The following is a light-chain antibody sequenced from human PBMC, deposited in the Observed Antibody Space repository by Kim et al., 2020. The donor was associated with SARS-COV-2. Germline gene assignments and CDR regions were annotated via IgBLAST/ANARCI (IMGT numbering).Light chain of an antibody. V-gene: IGLV1-40*01. CDR3: QSYDNSLSASYV. Sequence: VTIACTGGSSSIGAGYVVHWYQQLPGTAPKLRIYGNIYRPSGVPDRFSGSKSGTSASLAITGLQAGDEADYYCQSYDNSLSASYVFGTGTKVTVL. CDR1: SSSIGAGYV. CDR2: GNI. J-gene: IGLJ1*01.